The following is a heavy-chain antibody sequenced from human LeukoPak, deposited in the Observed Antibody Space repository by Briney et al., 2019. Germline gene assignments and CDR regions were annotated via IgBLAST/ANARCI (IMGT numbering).Heavy chain of an antibody. D-gene: IGHD3-10*01. V-gene: IGHV3-21*01. Sequence: GGSLTLSCAASGFTFSSYSMNWVRQAPGRGLEWVSFISSSGDYIYYADSVKGRITISRDNARNSLYLQMNSLRAEDTAVYFCAGETSSPGVTFRMDVWGQGTTVTVSS. CDR3: AGETSSPGVTFRMDV. CDR1: GFTFSSYS. J-gene: IGHJ6*02. CDR2: ISSSGDYI.